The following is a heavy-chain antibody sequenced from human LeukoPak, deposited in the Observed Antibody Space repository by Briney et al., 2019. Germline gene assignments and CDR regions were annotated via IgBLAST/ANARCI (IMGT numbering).Heavy chain of an antibody. CDR2: ISSSSSTI. CDR1: GFTFSSYS. D-gene: IGHD1-14*01. V-gene: IGHV3-48*01. Sequence: GGSLRLSCAASGFTFSSYSMNWVRQAPGKGLEWVSYISSSSSTIYYADSVKGRFTISRDNSKNTLYLQMNSLRAEDTAVYYCARDSGPTGAFDIWGQGTMVTVSS. J-gene: IGHJ3*02. CDR3: ARDSGPTGAFDI.